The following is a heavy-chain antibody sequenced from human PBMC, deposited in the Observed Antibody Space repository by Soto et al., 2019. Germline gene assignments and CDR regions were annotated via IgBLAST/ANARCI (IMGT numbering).Heavy chain of an antibody. CDR3: ARADDYSSSSCYHYYYYMDV. CDR1: GYTFTKYD. Sequence: ASVKVSCKASGYTFTKYDINWVRQAPGQGLEWMGWMNPNSGNTGYAQKFQGRVTMTRSTSINTAYMELSSLRSDDTAVYYCARADDYSSSSCYHYYYYMDVWGIGTTVTVSS. CDR2: MNPNSGNT. J-gene: IGHJ6*03. D-gene: IGHD2-2*01. V-gene: IGHV1-8*01.